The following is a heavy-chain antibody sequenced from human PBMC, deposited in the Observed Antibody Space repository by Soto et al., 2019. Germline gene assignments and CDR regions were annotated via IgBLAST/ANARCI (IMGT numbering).Heavy chain of an antibody. V-gene: IGHV3-9*01. Sequence: EVQLVESGGGLVQPGRSLRLSCAASGFTFDDYAMHWVRQAPGKGLEWVSGISWNSGSIGYADSVKGRFTISRDNAKNSLYLQMNSLRAEDTALYYCAKDFDGAIAAPGFDYWGQGTLVTVSS. CDR3: AKDFDGAIAAPGFDY. CDR1: GFTFDDYA. CDR2: ISWNSGSI. D-gene: IGHD6-6*01. J-gene: IGHJ4*02.